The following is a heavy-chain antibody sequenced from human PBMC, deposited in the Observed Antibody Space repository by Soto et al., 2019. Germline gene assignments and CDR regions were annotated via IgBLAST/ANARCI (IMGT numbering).Heavy chain of an antibody. CDR2: IYTDGRT. CDR3: ARDPAVTTDYGLDV. V-gene: IGHV3-53*01. D-gene: IGHD4-17*01. CDR1: GFTVNVNY. J-gene: IGHJ6*02. Sequence: GGSLRLSCAASGFTVNVNYMTWVRQAPGKGLEWVSFIYTDGRTFYADSVKGRFTISRDDSENTVYLQMNSLRVEDTAVYYCARDPAVTTDYGLDVWGQGTTVTVSS.